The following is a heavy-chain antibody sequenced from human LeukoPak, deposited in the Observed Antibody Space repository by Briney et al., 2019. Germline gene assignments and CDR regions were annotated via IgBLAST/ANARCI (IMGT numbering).Heavy chain of an antibody. CDR2: IIPIFGTA. CDR3: AREVLQMGATKLDY. J-gene: IGHJ4*02. V-gene: IGHV1-69*13. Sequence: GASVKVSCKASGGTFSSYAISWVRQAPGQGLEWMGGIIPIFGTANYAQKFQGRVTITADESTSTAYMELSSLRSEDTAIYYCAREVLQMGATKLDYWGQGTVVTVSS. CDR1: GGTFSSYA. D-gene: IGHD1-26*01.